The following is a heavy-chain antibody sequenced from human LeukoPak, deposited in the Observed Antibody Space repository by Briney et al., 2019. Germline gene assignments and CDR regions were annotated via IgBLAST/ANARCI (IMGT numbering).Heavy chain of an antibody. CDR1: GYTFTGYY. J-gene: IGHJ4*02. CDR3: ARNFRIWRSGSYYLPKAFDY. CDR2: INPNSGGT. Sequence: GASVKVSCKASGYTFTGYYMHWVRQAPGQGLEWMGWINPNSGGTNYAQKFQGRVTMTRDTSISTAYMELSRLRSDDTAVYYCARNFRIWRSGSYYLPKAFDYWGQGTLVTVSS. V-gene: IGHV1-2*02. D-gene: IGHD3-10*01.